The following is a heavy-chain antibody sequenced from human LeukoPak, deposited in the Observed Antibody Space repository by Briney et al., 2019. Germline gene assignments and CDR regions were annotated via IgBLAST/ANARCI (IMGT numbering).Heavy chain of an antibody. J-gene: IGHJ4*02. CDR2: ISSSSSYI. D-gene: IGHD5-18*01. CDR1: GFTFSSYS. Sequence: GGSLRLSCAASGFTFSSYSMNWVRQAPGKGLEWVSSISSSSSYIYYADSVKGRFTISRDNAKNSLYLQMNSLRAEDTAVYYCARGYSYGLPRFDYWGQGTLVTVSS. V-gene: IGHV3-21*01. CDR3: ARGYSYGLPRFDY.